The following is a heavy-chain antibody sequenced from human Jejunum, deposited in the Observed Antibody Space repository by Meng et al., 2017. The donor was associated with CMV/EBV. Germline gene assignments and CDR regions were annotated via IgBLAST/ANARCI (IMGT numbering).Heavy chain of an antibody. D-gene: IGHD1-26*01. V-gene: IGHV3-30*02. J-gene: IGHJ4*02. CDR3: AKDVGY. CDR2: IEHDGSNK. Sequence: GRLVEPGGAGVQLGGSLKLSCAASGFTFSNYGIHWVRQAPGKGLEWVAFIEHDGSNKYYADSVKGRFTISRDNSKNTLYLQMNSLRVEDTAVYYCAKDVGYWGQGTLVTVSS. CDR1: GFTFSNYG.